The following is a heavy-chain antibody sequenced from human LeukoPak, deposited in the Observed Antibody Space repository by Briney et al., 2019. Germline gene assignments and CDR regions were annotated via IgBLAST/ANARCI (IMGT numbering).Heavy chain of an antibody. CDR3: ARVVKFWSGMELDLTRNWFDP. Sequence: SVKVSCKASGGTFSSYAISWVRQAPGQGLEWMGGTIPIFGTANYAQKFQGRITITADESTSTAYMELSSLRSEDTAVYYCARVVKFWSGMELDLTRNWFDPWGQGTLVTVSS. V-gene: IGHV1-69*13. CDR1: GGTFSSYA. J-gene: IGHJ5*02. D-gene: IGHD3-3*01. CDR2: TIPIFGTA.